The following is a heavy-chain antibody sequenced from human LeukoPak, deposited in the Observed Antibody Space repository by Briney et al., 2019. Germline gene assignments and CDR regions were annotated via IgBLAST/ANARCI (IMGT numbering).Heavy chain of an antibody. V-gene: IGHV3-15*01. CDR2: SNIKSGGGTT. D-gene: IGHD4-23*01. J-gene: IGHJ6*02. CDR1: GFTFSNAW. Sequence: PGGSLRLTCAASGFTFSNAWLYWVRQPPRTGQEWVGRSNIKSGGGTTDYAARVKGRFTISTNDSQHTLYLQMNRLKTEDTAVYYCTTERAGGTLYYYYYGMDVWGQGTTLTVSS. CDR3: TTERAGGTLYYYYYGMDV.